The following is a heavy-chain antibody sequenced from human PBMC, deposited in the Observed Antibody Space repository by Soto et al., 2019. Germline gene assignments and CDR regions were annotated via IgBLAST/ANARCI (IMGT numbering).Heavy chain of an antibody. J-gene: IGHJ6*02. V-gene: IGHV3-33*01. CDR2: IWYDGSNK. CDR3: ARDGRHGYWYYDFWSGYNGMDV. CDR1: GFTFSSYG. D-gene: IGHD3-3*01. Sequence: GGSLRLSCAASGFTFSSYGMHWVRQAPGKGLEWVAVIWYDGSNKYYADSVKGRFTISRDNSKNTLYLQMNSLRAEDTAVYYCARDGRHGYWYYDFWSGYNGMDVWGQGTTVTVSS.